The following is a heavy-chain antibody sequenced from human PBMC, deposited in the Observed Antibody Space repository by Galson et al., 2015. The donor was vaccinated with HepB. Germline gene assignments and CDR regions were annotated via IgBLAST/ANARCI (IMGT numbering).Heavy chain of an antibody. CDR2: MSFDGRNE. D-gene: IGHD3-3*01. Sequence: SLRLSCAASGFDFNAYAMHWVRQAPGKGLEWLSVMSFDGRNEYYADTVKGRFTISRDSSKNTLFLQMDRLRAEDTAVYYCARVVVLSETYLGQEDLDHWGQGTLVTVSS. CDR3: ARVVVLSETYLGQEDLDH. J-gene: IGHJ4*02. V-gene: IGHV3-30*04. CDR1: GFDFNAYA.